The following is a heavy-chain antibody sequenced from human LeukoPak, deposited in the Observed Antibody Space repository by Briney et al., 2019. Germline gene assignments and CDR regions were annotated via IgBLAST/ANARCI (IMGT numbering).Heavy chain of an antibody. CDR2: INHSGST. J-gene: IGHJ5*02. CDR3: ARAIVVVAARGRFDP. Sequence: SETLSLTCAVYGGSFSGYYWNWIRQPPGKGLEWIGEINHSGSTNYNPSLKSRVTISVDTSKNQFSLKLSSVTAADTAVYYCARAIVVVAARGRFDPWGQGTLVTVSS. CDR1: GGSFSGYY. V-gene: IGHV4-34*01. D-gene: IGHD2-15*01.